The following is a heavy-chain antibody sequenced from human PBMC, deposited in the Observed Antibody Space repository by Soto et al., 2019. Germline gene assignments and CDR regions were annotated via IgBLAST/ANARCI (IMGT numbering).Heavy chain of an antibody. CDR2: ISNTGGGT. V-gene: IGHV3-23*01. D-gene: IGHD3-3*01. Sequence: GSLRLSCAASGFTFSSYAMSWVRQAPGKGLEWVSAISNTGGGTYYADSVKGRFTISRDNSKNTLYLQMSSLRVEDTAVYYCAKDRLAGNFDPWGQGTLVTVSS. J-gene: IGHJ5*02. CDR3: AKDRLAGNFDP. CDR1: GFTFSSYA.